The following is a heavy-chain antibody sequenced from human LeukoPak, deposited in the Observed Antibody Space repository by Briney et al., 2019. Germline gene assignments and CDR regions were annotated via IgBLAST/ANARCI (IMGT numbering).Heavy chain of an antibody. CDR2: IYYSGST. Sequence: SETLSLTCTVSGGSISSYYWSWTRQPPGKGLEWIGYIYYSGSTNYNPSLKSRVTISVDTSKNQFSLKLSSVTAADTAVYYCASGPYQLLLNYWGQGTLVTVSS. D-gene: IGHD2-2*01. V-gene: IGHV4-59*01. CDR1: GGSISSYY. CDR3: ASGPYQLLLNY. J-gene: IGHJ4*02.